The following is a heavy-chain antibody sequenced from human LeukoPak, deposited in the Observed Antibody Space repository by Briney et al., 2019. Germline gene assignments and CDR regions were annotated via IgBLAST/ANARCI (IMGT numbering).Heavy chain of an antibody. Sequence: SETLSLTCTVSGGSISSGGYYWSWIRQHPGRGLEWIGYIYYSGSTYYNPSLKSRVTISVATSKNQFSLKLSSVTAADTAVYYCARESDGYNPFDYWGQGTLVTVSS. V-gene: IGHV4-31*03. CDR3: ARESDGYNPFDY. CDR2: IYYSGST. J-gene: IGHJ4*02. D-gene: IGHD5-24*01. CDR1: GGSISSGGYY.